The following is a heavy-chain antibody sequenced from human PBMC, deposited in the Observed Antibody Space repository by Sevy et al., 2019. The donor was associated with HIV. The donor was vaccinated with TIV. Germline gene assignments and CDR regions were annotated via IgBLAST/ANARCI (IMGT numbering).Heavy chain of an antibody. CDR2: IRRNSHEPNGGTT. CDR3: TSALATADTPEYYFDY. D-gene: IGHD5-12*01. V-gene: IGHV3-49*03. CDR1: GFTFGVYA. Sequence: GGSLRLSCTSSGFTFGVYAMSWFRQAPGKGLEWVAFIRRNSHEPNGGTTEYAASVKGRFTISRDDSKSIAYLQMNSLKTEDTAGYYCTSALATADTPEYYFDYWGRGILVTVSS. J-gene: IGHJ4*02.